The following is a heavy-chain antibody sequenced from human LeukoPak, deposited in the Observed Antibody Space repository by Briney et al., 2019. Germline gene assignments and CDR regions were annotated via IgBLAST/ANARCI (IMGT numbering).Heavy chain of an antibody. CDR1: GFTFSTYA. V-gene: IGHV3-23*01. CDR3: AKHWGPAAMPFDY. Sequence: PGGSLRLSYAASGFTFSTYAMSWVRQAPGKGLEWVSAISGSGGTTYYADSVKGRFTISRDNSKNTLYLQMNSLRAEDTAVYYCAKHWGPAAMPFDYWGQGTLVTVSS. J-gene: IGHJ4*02. CDR2: ISGSGGTT. D-gene: IGHD2-2*01.